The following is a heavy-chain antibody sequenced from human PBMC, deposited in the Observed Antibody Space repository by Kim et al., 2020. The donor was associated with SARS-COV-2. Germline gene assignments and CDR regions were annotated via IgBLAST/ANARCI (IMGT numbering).Heavy chain of an antibody. J-gene: IGHJ4*02. CDR2: IYYSGST. CDR3: ARESPDYADYPAY. V-gene: IGHV4-59*01. D-gene: IGHD4-17*01. CDR1: GVSISGYS. Sequence: WGTLSLTCAVSGVSISGYSWSWIRQPPGKGLEWICDIYYSGSTNYNPSLKSRVTISVDTSKKQFSLKLSSVTAADTAVYYFARESPDYADYPAYWGRG.